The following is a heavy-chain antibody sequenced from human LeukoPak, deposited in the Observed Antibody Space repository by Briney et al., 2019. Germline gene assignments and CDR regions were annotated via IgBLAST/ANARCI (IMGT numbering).Heavy chain of an antibody. J-gene: IGHJ5*02. CDR1: DGSISSYY. CDR2: IYTSGST. CDR3: ARSYYDFWSGYSNWFDP. Sequence: PSETLSLTCTVSDGSISSYYWSWIRQPAGKGLEWIGHIYTSGSTNYNPSLKSRVTISVDKSKNQFSLKLSSVTAADTAVYYCARSYYDFWSGYSNWFDPWGQGTLVTVSS. V-gene: IGHV4-4*07. D-gene: IGHD3-3*01.